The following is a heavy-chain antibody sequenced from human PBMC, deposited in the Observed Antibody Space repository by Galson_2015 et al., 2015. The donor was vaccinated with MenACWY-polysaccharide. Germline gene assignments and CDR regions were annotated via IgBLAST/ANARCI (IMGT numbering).Heavy chain of an antibody. CDR2: ISNDRSKN. Sequence: SLRLSCAASGFTFSTYGIQWVRQAPGKGLEWVAVISNDRSKNYYADSVKGRFTISRDNSKNTLYLQMNSLRAEDTAVYYCAKGKFAYYDFWSGYLLDYWGQGTLVTVSS. V-gene: IGHV3-30*18. J-gene: IGHJ4*02. D-gene: IGHD3-3*01. CDR3: AKGKFAYYDFWSGYLLDY. CDR1: GFTFSTYG.